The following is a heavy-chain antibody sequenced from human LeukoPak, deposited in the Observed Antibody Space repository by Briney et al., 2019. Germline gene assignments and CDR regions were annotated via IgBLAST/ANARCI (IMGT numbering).Heavy chain of an antibody. D-gene: IGHD2/OR15-2a*01. CDR2: ISSSGSTI. CDR3: ARDNTYYYGMDV. V-gene: IGHV3-48*03. Sequence: TGGSLRLSCAASGFTFSSYEMNWVRQAPGKGLEWVSYISSSGSTIYYADSVKGRFTISRDNAKNSLYLQMNSLRAEDTAVYYCARDNTYYYGMDVWGQGTTVTVYS. J-gene: IGHJ6*02. CDR1: GFTFSSYE.